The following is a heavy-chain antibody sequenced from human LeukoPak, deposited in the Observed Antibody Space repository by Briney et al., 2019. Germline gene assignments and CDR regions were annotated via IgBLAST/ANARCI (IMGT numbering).Heavy chain of an antibody. V-gene: IGHV4-38-2*01. CDR1: GYSISSGYY. Sequence: SETLSLTCAVSGYSISSGYYWGWIRQPPGKGLEWIGSIYHSGSTYYNPSLKSRVTISLDTSKNQFSLKLSSVTAADTAVYYCARGGVITFGGVIDYWGQGTLVTVSS. D-gene: IGHD3-16*02. CDR3: ARGGVITFGGVIDY. CDR2: IYHSGST. J-gene: IGHJ4*02.